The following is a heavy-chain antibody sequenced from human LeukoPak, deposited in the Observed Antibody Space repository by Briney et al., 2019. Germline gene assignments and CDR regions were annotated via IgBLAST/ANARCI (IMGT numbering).Heavy chain of an antibody. CDR3: ARGSYSSGWYVDY. CDR1: GFTFSSYA. D-gene: IGHD6-19*01. V-gene: IGHV3-30*04. CDR2: ISYDGSNK. Sequence: GGSLRLSCAASGFTFSSYAMHWVRQAPGKGLEWVAVISYDGSNKYYADSVKGRFTISRDNSKNPLYLQMNSLRAEDTAVYYCARGSYSSGWYVDYWGQGTLVTVSS. J-gene: IGHJ4*02.